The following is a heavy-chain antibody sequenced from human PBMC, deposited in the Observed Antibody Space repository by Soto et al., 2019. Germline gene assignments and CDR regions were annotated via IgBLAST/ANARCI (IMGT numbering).Heavy chain of an antibody. D-gene: IGHD1-26*01. J-gene: IGHJ4*02. V-gene: IGHV4-59*01. CDR1: RDSINEYY. CDR3: ARAEYSGTVVAY. Sequence: LSLICTVSRDSINEYYWSWIRQPPGKGLEWIGYVYYTATTNYNPSLRSRVTISVDTSKNQFSLRLSSVTAADTAMYYCARAEYSGTVVAYWGQGTLVTVSS. CDR2: VYYTATT.